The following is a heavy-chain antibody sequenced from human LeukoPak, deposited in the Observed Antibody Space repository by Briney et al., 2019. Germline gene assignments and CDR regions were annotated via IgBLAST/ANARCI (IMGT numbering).Heavy chain of an antibody. V-gene: IGHV3-30*01. J-gene: IGHJ4*02. Sequence: GRSLRLSCAASGFTFSSYAMHWVRQAPVKGLEWVAVISYDGSNKYYADSVKGRFTISRDNSKNTLYLQMTSLRAEDTAVYYCARDLALLDYWGQGTLVTVSS. CDR1: GFTFSSYA. D-gene: IGHD3-16*01. CDR2: ISYDGSNK. CDR3: ARDLALLDY.